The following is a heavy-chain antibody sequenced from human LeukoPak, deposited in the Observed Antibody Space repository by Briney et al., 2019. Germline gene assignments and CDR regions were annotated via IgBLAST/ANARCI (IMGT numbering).Heavy chain of an antibody. CDR1: GGSFTDYY. CDR2: INHDGST. Sequence: SETLSLTCAVYGGSFTDYYWSWIRQPPGKGLEWIGEINHDGSTHYTPSLKSRVTMSVDMSKNQFSLKLASVTAADTAVYYCARAYHCTTTRWARLCSYYMDVWGKGTTVTVSS. D-gene: IGHD2-8*01. J-gene: IGHJ6*03. V-gene: IGHV4-34*01. CDR3: ARAYHCTTTRWARLCSYYMDV.